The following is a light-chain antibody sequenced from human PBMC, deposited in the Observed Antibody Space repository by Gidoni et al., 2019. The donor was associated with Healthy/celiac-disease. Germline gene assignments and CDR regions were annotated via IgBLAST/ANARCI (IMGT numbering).Light chain of an antibody. CDR1: SSNTGAGYD. CDR3: QSYDSSLSGSEV. CDR2: GNS. V-gene: IGLV1-40*01. Sequence: QSVLTQPPSVSGAPGQSVTISCTGSSSNTGAGYDVHWYQQLPGTAPKLLIYGNSNRPSGVPDRFSGSKSGTSASLAITGLQAEDEADYYCQSYDSSLSGSEVFGGGTKLTVL. J-gene: IGLJ2*01.